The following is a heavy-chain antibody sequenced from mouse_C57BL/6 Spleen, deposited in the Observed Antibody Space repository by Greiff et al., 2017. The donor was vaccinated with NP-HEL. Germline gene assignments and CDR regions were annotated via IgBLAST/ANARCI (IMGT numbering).Heavy chain of an antibody. J-gene: IGHJ2*01. CDR3: ARGVDSSNY. CDR1: GYTFTDYY. CDR2: INPNNGGT. V-gene: IGHV1-26*01. Sequence: VQLQQSGPELVKPGASVKISCKASGYTFTDYYMNWVKQSHGKSLEWIGDINPNNGGTSYNQKLKGKATLTVDKSYSNDYMELRSLTSEDSAVYYCARGVDSSNYWGQGTTLTVSS. D-gene: IGHD3-2*02.